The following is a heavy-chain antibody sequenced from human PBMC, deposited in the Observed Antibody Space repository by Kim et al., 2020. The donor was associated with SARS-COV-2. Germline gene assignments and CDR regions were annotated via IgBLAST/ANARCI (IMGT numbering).Heavy chain of an antibody. Sequence: GALRLSCAASGFSFSDSAIHWVRQASGKGLEWVGRIRSKANNYATAYGASVRGRFTVSRDDSRNMAYLQMNSLISEDTAVYYCTRLEVLPGFPFDVWGLGTMVTVTS. CDR1: GFSFSDSA. V-gene: IGHV3-73*01. D-gene: IGHD3-3*01. CDR2: IRSKANNYAT. CDR3: TRLEVLPGFPFDV. J-gene: IGHJ3*01.